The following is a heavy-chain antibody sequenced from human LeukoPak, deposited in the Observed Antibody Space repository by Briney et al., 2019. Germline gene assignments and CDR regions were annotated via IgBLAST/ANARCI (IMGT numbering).Heavy chain of an antibody. CDR3: AKSYDILTGYYPFDY. V-gene: IGHV3-66*03. CDR1: GFTVSSNS. D-gene: IGHD3-9*01. Sequence: GGSLRLSCTVSGFTVSSNSMSWVRQAPGKGLEWVSFIYSDNTHYSDSVKGRFTISRDNSKNTLYLQMNSLRAEDTAVYYCAKSYDILTGYYPFDYWGQGTLVTVSS. J-gene: IGHJ4*02. CDR2: IYSDNT.